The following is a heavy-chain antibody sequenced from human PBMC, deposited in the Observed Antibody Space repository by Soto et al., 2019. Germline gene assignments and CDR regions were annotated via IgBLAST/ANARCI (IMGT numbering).Heavy chain of an antibody. D-gene: IGHD3-22*01. CDR3: ARLGGYYQALDT. Sequence: ASVKVSCKASGYTFTNFGISWVRQAPGQGLEWMGWISAYNGNTNYAQNFQGRVTMTTDTSTSTAYMELRSLRSDDTAVYYCARLGGYYQALDTWGQGTLVTVSS. CDR1: GYTFTNFG. J-gene: IGHJ5*02. CDR2: ISAYNGNT. V-gene: IGHV1-18*01.